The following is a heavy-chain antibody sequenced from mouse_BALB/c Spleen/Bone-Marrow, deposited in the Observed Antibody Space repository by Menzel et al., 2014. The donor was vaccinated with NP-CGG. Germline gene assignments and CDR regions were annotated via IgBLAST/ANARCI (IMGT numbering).Heavy chain of an antibody. D-gene: IGHD2-2*01. CDR3: ARDGYDDY. V-gene: IGHV7-3*02. CDR1: GFTFTDYY. Sequence: EVKLVEPGGGLVQPGGSLRLSCATSGFTFTDYYMSWVRQPPGKALEWLGFIRNKANGYTTEYSASVKGRFTISRDNSQSILYLQMNTLRAEDSATYYCARDGYDDYWGQGTTLTVSS. CDR2: IRNKANGYTT. J-gene: IGHJ2*01.